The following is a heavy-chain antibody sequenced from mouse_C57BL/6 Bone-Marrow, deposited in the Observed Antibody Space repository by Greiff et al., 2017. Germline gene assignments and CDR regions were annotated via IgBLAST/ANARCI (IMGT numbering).Heavy chain of an antibody. D-gene: IGHD4-1*01. CDR2: ISSGSSTI. CDR1: GFTFSDYG. V-gene: IGHV5-17*01. Sequence: EVKLMESGGGLVKPGGSLILSCAASGFTFSDYGMHWVRQAPEKGLEWVAYISSGSSTIYYADTVKGRFTIPRDNAKNTLFLQMTSLRSEDTAMYYCARYWDCDYWGQGTTLTVSS. J-gene: IGHJ2*01. CDR3: ARYWDCDY.